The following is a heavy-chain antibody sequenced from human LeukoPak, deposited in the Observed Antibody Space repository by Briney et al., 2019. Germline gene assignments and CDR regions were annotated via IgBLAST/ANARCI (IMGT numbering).Heavy chain of an antibody. J-gene: IGHJ4*02. CDR1: GGSFSGYY. CDR3: ARGVGVYYDSSGYSDY. CDR2: INHSGST. D-gene: IGHD3-22*01. V-gene: IGHV4-34*01. Sequence: SETLSLTCAVYGGSFSGYYWSWIRQPPGKGLEWIGEINHSGSTNYNPSLKSRVTISVDTSKNQFSLKLSSVTAADTVVYYCARGVGVYYDSSGYSDYWGQGTLVTVSS.